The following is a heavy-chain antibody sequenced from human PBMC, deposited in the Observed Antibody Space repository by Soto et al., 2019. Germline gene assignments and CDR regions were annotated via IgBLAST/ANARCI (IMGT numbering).Heavy chain of an antibody. V-gene: IGHV4-39*01. CDR2: IYYSGST. CDR3: AVHPPRYFWSGFGSFGP. D-gene: IGHD3-3*01. CDR1: GGSISSSSYY. Sequence: SETLSLTCTVSGGSISSSSYYWGWIRQPPGKGLEWIGSIYYSGSTYYNPSLKSRVTISVDTSKNQFSLKLSSVTAADTAVYYCAVHPPRYFWSGFGSFGPWGQGTLVTVSS. J-gene: IGHJ4*02.